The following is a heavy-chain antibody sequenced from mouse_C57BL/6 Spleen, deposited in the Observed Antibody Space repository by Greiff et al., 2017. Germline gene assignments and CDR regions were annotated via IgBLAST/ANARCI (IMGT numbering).Heavy chain of an antibody. V-gene: IGHV5-9-1*02. CDR2: ISSGGDYI. D-gene: IGHD2-1*01. Sequence: EVKLVESGEGLVKPGGSLKLSCAASGFTFSSYAMSWVRQTPEKRLEWVAYISSGGDYIYYAATVKGRFTISRDNARNTLYLQMSSLKSEDTAMYYCTREGNSDSYWYFDVWGTGTTVTVSS. CDR1: GFTFSSYA. CDR3: TREGNSDSYWYFDV. J-gene: IGHJ1*03.